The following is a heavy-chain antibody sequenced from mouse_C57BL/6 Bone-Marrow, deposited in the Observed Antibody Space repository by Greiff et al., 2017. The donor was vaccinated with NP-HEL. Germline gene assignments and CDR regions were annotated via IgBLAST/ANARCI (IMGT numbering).Heavy chain of an antibody. CDR2: IDPENGDT. CDR1: GFNIKDDY. Sequence: VTLKVSGAELVRPGASVKLSCTASGFNIKDDYMHWVKQRPEQGLEWIGWIDPENGDTEYASKFQGKATITADTSSNTAYLQLSSLTSEDTAVYYCTRYAMDYWGQGTSVTVSS. V-gene: IGHV14-4*01. J-gene: IGHJ4*01. CDR3: TRYAMDY.